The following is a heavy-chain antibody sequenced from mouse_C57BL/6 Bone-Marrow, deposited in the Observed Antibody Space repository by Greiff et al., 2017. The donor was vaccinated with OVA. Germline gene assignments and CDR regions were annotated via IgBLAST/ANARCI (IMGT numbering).Heavy chain of an antibody. CDR3: ARYKGRVAVDCFDY. J-gene: IGHJ2*01. CDR2: IRNKPNGSTT. V-gene: IGHV7-3*01. Sequence: EVKLVESGGGLVQPGDSLSLSCAASGFTFTNYYMSWVRQPPGKALEWLAFIRNKPNGSTTEYSASVKGRFTISRDNSQSILYLQMNALRAEDSATYYCARYKGRVAVDCFDYWGQGTALTVSS. CDR1: GFTFTNYY. D-gene: IGHD1-1*01.